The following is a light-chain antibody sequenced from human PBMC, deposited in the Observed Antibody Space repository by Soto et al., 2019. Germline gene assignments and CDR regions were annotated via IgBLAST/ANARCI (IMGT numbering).Light chain of an antibody. V-gene: IGKV3-15*01. CDR1: QSVSSN. J-gene: IGKJ1*01. Sequence: EIVMTQSPATLSLSPGERATLSCRASQSVSSNLAWYQQKPGQAPRLLIYGASTRATGIPARFSGSGSGTEFTLTLSSLQSEDFAVYYCQPYNNWPRTFGQGTKVEIK. CDR3: QPYNNWPRT. CDR2: GAS.